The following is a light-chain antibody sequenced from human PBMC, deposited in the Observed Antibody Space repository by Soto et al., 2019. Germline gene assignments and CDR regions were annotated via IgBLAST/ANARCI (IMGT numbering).Light chain of an antibody. V-gene: IGLV2-14*01. CDR2: DVS. Sequence: SVLTQPASVYGSPGQSITISCTGTSSDIGGYNYVSWYQQHPGKAPKLMIYDVSNRRSGVSSRFSGSKSGNTAPLTISGLQAEDEADYYCSSYTSSTTLYVFGTGTKVTVL. CDR3: SSYTSSTTLYV. CDR1: SSDIGGYNY. J-gene: IGLJ1*01.